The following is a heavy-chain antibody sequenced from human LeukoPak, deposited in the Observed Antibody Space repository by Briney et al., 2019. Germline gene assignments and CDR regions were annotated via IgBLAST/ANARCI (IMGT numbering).Heavy chain of an antibody. CDR3: ARGKEVITMLRGLKPGYYFDY. CDR1: GGSISRSRDY. CDR2: IYYSGST. Sequence: PSETLSLTCTVSGGSISRSRDYWGWIRQPPGKGLEWIGSIYYSGSTYYNPSLKSRVTISGDTSKNRFSLKLSSVTAADTAMYYCARGKEVITMLRGLKPGYYFDYWGQGTLVTVSS. J-gene: IGHJ4*02. V-gene: IGHV4-39*07. D-gene: IGHD3-10*01.